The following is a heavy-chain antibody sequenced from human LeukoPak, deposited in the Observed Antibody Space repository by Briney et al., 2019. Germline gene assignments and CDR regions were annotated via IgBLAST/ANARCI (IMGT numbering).Heavy chain of an antibody. CDR2: INPNSGGT. CDR1: VYTFTPYY. D-gene: IGHD2-21*02. Sequence: ASVKVSCKASVYTFTPYYMHCVRQSPGQGLEWMGWINPNSGGTNYAQKFQGRVTLAADESTSTAYMELRRLRSEATAVYYCERGPLRGIVVVTAMEWFDHWGQGTLVTVSS. CDR3: ERGPLRGIVVVTAMEWFDH. J-gene: IGHJ5*02. V-gene: IGHV1-2*02.